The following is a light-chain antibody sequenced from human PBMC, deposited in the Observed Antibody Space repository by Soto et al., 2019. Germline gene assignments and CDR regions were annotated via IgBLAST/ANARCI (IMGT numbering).Light chain of an antibody. V-gene: IGLV1-51*02. Sequence: QSVLTQPPSVSAAPGQKVTISCSGSSSNIGSNYVSWYQQLPGAAPKLLIYENYERPSGIPDRFSGSKSGTSATLGITGLQTGDEADYYCGPWDNSLTGGVFGGGTKLTVL. CDR1: SSNIGSNY. CDR3: GPWDNSLTGGV. J-gene: IGLJ2*01. CDR2: ENY.